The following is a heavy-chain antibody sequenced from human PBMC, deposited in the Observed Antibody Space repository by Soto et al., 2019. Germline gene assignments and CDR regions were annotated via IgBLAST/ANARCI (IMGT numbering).Heavy chain of an antibody. V-gene: IGHV4-59*08. CDR1: GGSMISYY. D-gene: IGHD5-12*01. CDR3: ARRIVATETLDY. J-gene: IGHJ4*02. CDR2: IYYAGST. Sequence: PSETLSLTCTFSGGSMISYYWSLIRQPPGRGLEWIGFIYYAGSTKYNPSLNSRVTISVDTSKNQFSLTVTSVTAADTAVYYCARRIVATETLDYWGQGTLVTVSS.